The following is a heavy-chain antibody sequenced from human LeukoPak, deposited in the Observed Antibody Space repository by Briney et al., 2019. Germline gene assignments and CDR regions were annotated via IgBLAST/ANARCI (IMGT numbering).Heavy chain of an antibody. D-gene: IGHD6-13*01. Sequence: SETLSLTCTVSGGSISSSSYYWGRIRQPPGKGLEWIGSIYYSGSTYYNPSLKSRVTISVDTSKNQFSLKLSSVTAADTAVYYCARSSGYSSSGGLNWFDTWGQGTLVTVSS. CDR2: IYYSGST. V-gene: IGHV4-39*01. J-gene: IGHJ5*02. CDR1: GGSISSSSYY. CDR3: ARSSGYSSSGGLNWFDT.